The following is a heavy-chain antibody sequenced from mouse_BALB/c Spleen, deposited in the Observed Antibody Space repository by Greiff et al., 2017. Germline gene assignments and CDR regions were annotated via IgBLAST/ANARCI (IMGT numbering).Heavy chain of an antibody. CDR3: ARDYGSSYDAMDY. J-gene: IGHJ4*01. D-gene: IGHD1-1*01. CDR2: ISDGGSYT. CDR1: GFTFSDYY. Sequence: EVKLVESGGGLVKPGGSLKLSCAASGFTFSDYYMYWVRQTPEKRLEWVATISDGGSYTYYPDSVKGRFTISRDNAKNNLYLQMSSLKSEDTAMYYCARDYGSSYDAMDYWGQGTSVTVSS. V-gene: IGHV5-4*02.